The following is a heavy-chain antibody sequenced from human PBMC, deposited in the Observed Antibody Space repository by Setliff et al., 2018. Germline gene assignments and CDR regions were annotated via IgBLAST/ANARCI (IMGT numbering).Heavy chain of an antibody. V-gene: IGHV1-46*01. CDR2: INPSDGST. CDR1: GYAFTTYY. Sequence: ASVKVSCKASGYAFTTYYMHWVRQAPGQGLEWIGVINPSDGSTTYAQKFQGRVTMTRDTSTNTVYMQLSSLRSEDTAVYYCARENMAKNFWGEHSDYWGQGSLVTVSS. CDR3: ARENMAKNFWGEHSDY. J-gene: IGHJ4*02. D-gene: IGHD3-3*01.